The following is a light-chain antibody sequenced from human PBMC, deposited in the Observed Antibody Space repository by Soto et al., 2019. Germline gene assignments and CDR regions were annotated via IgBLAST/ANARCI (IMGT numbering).Light chain of an antibody. CDR1: QSISDT. CDR2: GAS. Sequence: EIVMTQSPATLSVSPGGRATLSCRASQSISDTLAWYQQKPGQAPRLLIYGASRRATGFPARFSGSGSGTDFTLTISRLEPEDFAVYYCQQYGSSPPKFTFGPGTKVDIK. J-gene: IGKJ3*01. CDR3: QQYGSSPPKFT. V-gene: IGKV3-20*01.